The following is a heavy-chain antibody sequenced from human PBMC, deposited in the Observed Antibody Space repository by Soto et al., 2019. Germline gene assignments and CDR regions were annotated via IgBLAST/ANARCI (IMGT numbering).Heavy chain of an antibody. D-gene: IGHD3-3*01. CDR1: GGSISSYY. Sequence: PSETLSLTCTVSGGSISSYYWSWIRQPPGKGLEWIGYIYYSGSTNYNPSLKSRVTISVDTSKNQFSLKLSSVTAADTAVYYCARAPSVLRFYATWAFDYWGQGTLVTVSS. CDR2: IYYSGST. CDR3: ARAPSVLRFYATWAFDY. J-gene: IGHJ4*02. V-gene: IGHV4-59*01.